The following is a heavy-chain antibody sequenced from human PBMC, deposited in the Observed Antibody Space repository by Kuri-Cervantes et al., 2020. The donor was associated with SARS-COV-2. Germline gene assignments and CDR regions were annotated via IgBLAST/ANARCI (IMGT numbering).Heavy chain of an antibody. CDR2: IKQDDTEY. J-gene: IGHJ4*02. CDR1: GFSFSTYW. D-gene: IGHD4-11*01. CDR3: VRGTEDYSGARSFFDS. V-gene: IGHV3-7*03. Sequence: GESLKISCAASGFSFSTYWMNGVRQAPGKGLEWVANIKQDDTEYYYVDSVRGRFTISRDNAKNSMYLQMNSLRAEDTAIYYCVRGTEDYSGARSFFDSWGQGTPVTVSS.